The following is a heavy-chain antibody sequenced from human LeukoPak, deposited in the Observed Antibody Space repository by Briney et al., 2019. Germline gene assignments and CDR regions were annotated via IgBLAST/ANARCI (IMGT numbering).Heavy chain of an antibody. CDR2: ISSSSSYI. CDR1: GFTFSSYA. CDR3: ASGLTAMLTAEGGFDY. J-gene: IGHJ4*02. V-gene: IGHV3-21*01. D-gene: IGHD5-18*01. Sequence: GGSLRLSCAASGFTFSSYAMHWVRQAPGKGLEWVSAISSSSSYIYYADSVKGRFTISRDNAKNSLYLQMNSLRAEDTAVYFCASGLTAMLTAEGGFDYWGQGTLVTVSS.